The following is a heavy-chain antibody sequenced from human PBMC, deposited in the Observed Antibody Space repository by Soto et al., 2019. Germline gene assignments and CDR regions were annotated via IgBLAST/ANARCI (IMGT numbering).Heavy chain of an antibody. J-gene: IGHJ6*02. CDR3: ARSQGSSTSLEIYYYYYYGMDV. CDR1: GGTFSSYA. V-gene: IGHV1-69*01. Sequence: QVQLVQSGAEVKKPGSSVKVSCKASGGTFSSYAISWVRQAPGQGLEWMGGIIPISGTANYAQKFQGRVTITADESTSTAYRELSSLRSEDTAVYYFARSQGSSTSLEIYYYYYYGMDVWGQGTTVSVSS. D-gene: IGHD2-2*01. CDR2: IIPISGTA.